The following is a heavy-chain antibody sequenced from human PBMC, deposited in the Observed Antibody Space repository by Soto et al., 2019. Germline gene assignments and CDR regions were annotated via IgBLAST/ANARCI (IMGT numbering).Heavy chain of an antibody. V-gene: IGHV1-18*01. J-gene: IGHJ3*01. CDR2: ISVFNGNT. Sequence: QVQLVQSGAEVKKPGASVKVSCKTSGYTFTGYGINWVRQAPGHGLEWMGWISVFNGNTKYGQNIQDRVIMTKDTSTITAYMELRSLRSDDTDVYFCGRDGSGGIIDSWGQGTMLIVSS. CDR3: GRDGSGGIIDS. CDR1: GYTFTGYG. D-gene: IGHD2-15*01.